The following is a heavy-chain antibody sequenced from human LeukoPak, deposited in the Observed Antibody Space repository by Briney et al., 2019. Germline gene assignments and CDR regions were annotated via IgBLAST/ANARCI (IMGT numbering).Heavy chain of an antibody. CDR1: GYSFTSYW. J-gene: IGHJ4*02. D-gene: IGHD3-3*01. Sequence: GESLKISCKGSGYSFTSYWIGWVRQMPGKGLEWMGIIYPGDSDTRYSPSFQGQVTISADKSISTAYLQWSSLKASDTAMYYCARSITIFGVVIYFVYWGRGTLVTVSS. CDR3: ARSITIFGVVIYFVY. CDR2: IYPGDSDT. V-gene: IGHV5-51*01.